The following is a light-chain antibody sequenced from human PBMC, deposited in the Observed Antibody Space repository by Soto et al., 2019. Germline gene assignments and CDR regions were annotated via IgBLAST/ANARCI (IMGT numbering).Light chain of an antibody. CDR2: DAS. CDR1: QSVSSY. CDR3: QQRSNWLFT. J-gene: IGKJ5*01. V-gene: IGKV3-11*01. Sequence: EVVLTQSPGTLSLSPGERATLSCRASQSVSSYLAWYQQKPGQAPRLLIYDASNRATGIPARFSGSGSGTDFTLTIRSLEPEDFAVYYCQQRSNWLFTFGQGTRREIK.